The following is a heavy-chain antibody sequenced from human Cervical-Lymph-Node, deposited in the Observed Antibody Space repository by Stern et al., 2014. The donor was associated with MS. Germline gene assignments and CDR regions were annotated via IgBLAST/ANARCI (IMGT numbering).Heavy chain of an antibody. D-gene: IGHD3-22*01. CDR2: INPRDGST. CDR3: ARDAYSVYDYDSSGHLY. J-gene: IGHJ4*02. V-gene: IGHV1-46*03. Sequence: VQLLESGAEVEKPGASVSISCKASGYTFTSYYIHWVRQAPGQGLEWMGLINPRDGSTSHSQKVKGRVSMTRDTSTSTVYLELSSLRSEDSAVYYCARDAYSVYDYDSSGHLYWGQGTLVSVSS. CDR1: GYTFTSYY.